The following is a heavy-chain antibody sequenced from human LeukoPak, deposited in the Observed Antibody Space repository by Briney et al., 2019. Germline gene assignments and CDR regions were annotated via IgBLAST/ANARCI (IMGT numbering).Heavy chain of an antibody. CDR1: GYTFTGYY. V-gene: IGHV1-18*04. Sequence: ASVKVSCKASGYTFTGYYMHWVRQAPGQGLEWMGWISAYNGNTNYAQKLQGRVTMTTDTSTSTAYMELRSLRSDDTAVYYCARDLFPYSYGYYFDYWGQGTLVTVSS. J-gene: IGHJ4*02. CDR3: ARDLFPYSYGYYFDY. CDR2: ISAYNGNT. D-gene: IGHD5-18*01.